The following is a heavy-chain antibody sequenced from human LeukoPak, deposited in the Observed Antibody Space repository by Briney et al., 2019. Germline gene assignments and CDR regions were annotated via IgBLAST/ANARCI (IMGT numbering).Heavy chain of an antibody. V-gene: IGHV3-33*01. J-gene: IGHJ3*02. CDR2: IWYDGSNK. CDR1: GFTFSSYG. Sequence: GGSLRLSCAASGFTFSSYGMHWVRQAPGKGLEWVAVIWYDGSNKYYADSVKGRFTNSRDNSKNTLYLQMNSLRAEDTAVYYCASGPDDAFDIWGQGTMVTVSS. CDR3: ASGPDDAFDI.